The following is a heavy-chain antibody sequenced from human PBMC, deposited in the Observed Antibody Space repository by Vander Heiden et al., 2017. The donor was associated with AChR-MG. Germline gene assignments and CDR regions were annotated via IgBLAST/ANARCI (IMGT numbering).Heavy chain of an antibody. CDR1: VSTFTGYF. CDR2: INPDGGGT. J-gene: IGHJ4*02. D-gene: IGHD2-15*01. CDR3: ARDLEYWSGLRCSDDY. V-gene: IGHV1-2*02. Sequence: QVQLVQSWAEGKKPGPSVTVSCTASVSTFTGYFIHWVRQAPGQGPGWMGWINPDGGGTKFAQNFQGRVTMTSDTSITTVYMELSSLRSDDTAIYYCARDLEYWSGLRCSDDYWGQGTLVTVSS.